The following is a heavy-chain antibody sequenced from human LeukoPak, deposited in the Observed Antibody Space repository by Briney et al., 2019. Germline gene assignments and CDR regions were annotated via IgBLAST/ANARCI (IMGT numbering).Heavy chain of an antibody. CDR2: INPNSGGT. J-gene: IGHJ5*02. Sequence: ASVKVSCKASGYTFTGYYMHWVRQAPGQGLEWMGWINPNSGGTNYAQKFQGRVTMTRDTPISTAYMELSRLRSDDTAVYYCARVHDILTGYYKGWFDPRGQGTLVTVSS. CDR1: GYTFTGYY. V-gene: IGHV1-2*02. D-gene: IGHD3-9*01. CDR3: ARVHDILTGYYKGWFDP.